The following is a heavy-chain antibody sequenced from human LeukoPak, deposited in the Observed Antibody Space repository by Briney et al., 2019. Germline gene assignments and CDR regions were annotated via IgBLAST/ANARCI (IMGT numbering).Heavy chain of an antibody. D-gene: IGHD2-21*02. Sequence: GGSLRLSCAASGFTFSSYAMNWVRQAPGKGLEWVGFIRSKAYGGTTEYAASVKGRFTISRDDSKSIAYLQMNSLKTEDTAVYYCTRTSCGGDCLNFDYWGQGTLVTVSS. CDR1: GFTFSSYA. CDR2: IRSKAYGGTT. V-gene: IGHV3-49*04. J-gene: IGHJ4*02. CDR3: TRTSCGGDCLNFDY.